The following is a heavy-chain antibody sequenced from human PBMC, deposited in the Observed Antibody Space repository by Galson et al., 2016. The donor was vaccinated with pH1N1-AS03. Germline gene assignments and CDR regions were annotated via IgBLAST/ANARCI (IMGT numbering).Heavy chain of an antibody. Sequence: PGKGLEWMGIIYPSDSDTRYNSSFQGQVTISADTSISTAYLQWNSLKASDTAIYYCARWSNDYGSYWGQGTLVTVSS. J-gene: IGHJ4*02. V-gene: IGHV5-51*01. D-gene: IGHD4-17*01. CDR2: IYPSDSDT. CDR3: ARWSNDYGSY.